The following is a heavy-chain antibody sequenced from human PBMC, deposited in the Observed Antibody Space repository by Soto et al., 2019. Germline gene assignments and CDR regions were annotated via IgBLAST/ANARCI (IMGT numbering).Heavy chain of an antibody. CDR1: GSTFTGYY. CDR2: INPNSGNT. Sequence: ASVRVSCTASGSTFTGYYLHWVRQAPGQDLEWMGWINPNSGNTNYAQKLQGRVTMTTDTSTSTAYMELRSLRSDDTAVYYCARGLAAAGTGLNWFDPWGQGTLVTVSS. CDR3: ARGLAAAGTGLNWFDP. J-gene: IGHJ5*02. V-gene: IGHV1-18*04. D-gene: IGHD6-13*01.